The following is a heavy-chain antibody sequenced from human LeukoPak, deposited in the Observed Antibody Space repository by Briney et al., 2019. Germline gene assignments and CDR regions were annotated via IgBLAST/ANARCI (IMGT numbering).Heavy chain of an antibody. CDR3: ARAPRTGTTDPIDY. CDR2: ISSSSTYI. J-gene: IGHJ4*02. Sequence: GGSLRLSCAASGFTFSSYFMNWVRQAPGKGLEWVSSISSSSTYIYYADSMKGRFTISRDNAKNSLYLQMNSLGAEDTAVYYCARAPRTGTTDPIDYWGQGTLVTVSS. D-gene: IGHD1-7*01. V-gene: IGHV3-21*01. CDR1: GFTFSSYF.